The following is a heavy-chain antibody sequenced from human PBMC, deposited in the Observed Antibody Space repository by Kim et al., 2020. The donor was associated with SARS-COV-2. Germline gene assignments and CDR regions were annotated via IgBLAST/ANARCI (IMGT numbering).Heavy chain of an antibody. Sequence: SESLSLTCTVSGDSISSSINYWGWFRQPPGKGLEGIRSIYYSGSTYSNPVLKRRGTIPVDTSKNQFSLKPSFLTAADTVVYYWAGMLGPSAMCCWIASWG. CDR2: IYYSGST. V-gene: IGHV4-39*01. D-gene: IGHD2-2*01. CDR1: GDSISSSINY. CDR3: AGMLGPSAMCCWIAS. J-gene: IGHJ5*01.